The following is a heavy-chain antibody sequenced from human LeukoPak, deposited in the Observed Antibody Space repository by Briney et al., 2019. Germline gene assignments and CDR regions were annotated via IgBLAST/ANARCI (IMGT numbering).Heavy chain of an antibody. V-gene: IGHV3-7*01. CDR3: TLNVVAAAGDH. J-gene: IGHJ4*02. Sequence: PGGSLRVSCAASGFTFSNYWMTWVRQAPGKGLEWVANIKPDGSVGYYVDSVRGRFIISRDNAGNSLYLQMNSLRVEDTAVYYCTLNVVAAAGDHWGQGTLVIVS. D-gene: IGHD2-15*01. CDR2: IKPDGSVG. CDR1: GFTFSNYW.